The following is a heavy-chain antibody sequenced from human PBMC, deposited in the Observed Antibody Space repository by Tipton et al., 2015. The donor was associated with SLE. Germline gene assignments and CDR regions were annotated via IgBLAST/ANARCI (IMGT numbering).Heavy chain of an antibody. CDR1: GYSFTSYW. CDR3: ARPVGYGSGSYYYMDV. D-gene: IGHD3-10*01. V-gene: IGHV5-10-1*01. Sequence: VQLVQSGAEVKKPGESLKISCKGSGYSFTSYWIGWVRQMPGKGLEWMGRIDPSDSYTNYSPSFQGHVTISADKSISTAYLQWSSLKASDTAMYYCARPVGYGSGSYYYMDVWGKGTTVTVSS. J-gene: IGHJ6*03. CDR2: IDPSDSYT.